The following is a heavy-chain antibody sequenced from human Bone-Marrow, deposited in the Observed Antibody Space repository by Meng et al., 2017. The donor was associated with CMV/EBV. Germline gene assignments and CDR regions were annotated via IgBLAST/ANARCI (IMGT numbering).Heavy chain of an antibody. V-gene: IGHV1-2*02. Sequence: ASVKVSCKASGYTFTGYYMHWVRQAPGQGLEWMGWINPNSGGTNYAQKFQGRVTMTRDMSISTAYMELSRLRPDDTAVYYCARDTSYNWFDPWAQGTLDTSPQ. J-gene: IGHJ5*02. CDR3: ARDTSYNWFDP. D-gene: IGHD2/OR15-2a*01. CDR1: GYTFTGYY. CDR2: INPNSGGT.